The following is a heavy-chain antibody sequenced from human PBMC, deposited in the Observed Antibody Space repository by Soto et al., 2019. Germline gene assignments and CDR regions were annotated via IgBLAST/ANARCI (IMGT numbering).Heavy chain of an antibody. V-gene: IGHV3-30-3*01. CDR3: ARGGTGTTRNWCDH. CDR1: GLTFSLFA. Sequence: GGSLRLSCAGSGLTFSLFAMHWLRQAPGGGLEWVAVISNDGGNKYYADSVKGRFTISRDNSRNTLYLQMNSLRGEDTAVYYCARGGTGTTRNWCDHWGQGTLVTVSS. D-gene: IGHD1-7*01. J-gene: IGHJ5*02. CDR2: ISNDGGNK.